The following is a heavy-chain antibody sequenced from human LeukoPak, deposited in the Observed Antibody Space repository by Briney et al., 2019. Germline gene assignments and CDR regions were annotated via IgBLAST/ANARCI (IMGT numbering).Heavy chain of an antibody. CDR3: AKHPGYSSGWFYFDY. J-gene: IGHJ4*02. Sequence: GGSLRLSCAASGFTFSNYAMSWVRQAPGKGLEWVSGISGRGGSTYYADSVKGRFTISRDNSKNTLYLQMNSLRAEDTAVYYCAKHPGYSSGWFYFDYWGQGTLVTVSS. CDR1: GFTFSNYA. D-gene: IGHD6-19*01. V-gene: IGHV3-23*01. CDR2: ISGRGGST.